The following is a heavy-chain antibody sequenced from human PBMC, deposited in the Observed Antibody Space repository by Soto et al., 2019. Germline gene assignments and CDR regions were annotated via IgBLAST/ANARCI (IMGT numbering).Heavy chain of an antibody. CDR3: ARRAVTTYHFFDY. CDR2: IHRASTYI. CDR1: GFTFSSFD. Sequence: GGSLRLSCAASGFTFSSFDMDWVRQAPGKGLEWVPSIHRASTYIYYADSVRGRFTISRDNAKSSLYLQMNSLTVEDTAVYYCARRAVTTYHFFDYWGQGALVTVSS. J-gene: IGHJ4*02. D-gene: IGHD4-17*01. V-gene: IGHV3-21*06.